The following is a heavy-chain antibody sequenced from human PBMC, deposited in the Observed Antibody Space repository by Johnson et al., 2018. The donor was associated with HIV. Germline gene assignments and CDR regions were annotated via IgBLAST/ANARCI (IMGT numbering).Heavy chain of an antibody. V-gene: IGHV3-64*07. CDR2: IRSNGGRT. J-gene: IGHJ3*02. CDR3: TTGVYNFWSGFHGAFDI. CDR1: GFTVSSNY. Sequence: VQLVESGGGLIQPGGSLRLSCAASGFTVSSNYMSWVRQAPGTGLEYVSAIRSNGGRTYYADSVKGRFSTSRDNSKNTLYLQMGSLKIEDTAVYYCTTGVYNFWSGFHGAFDIWGQGTMVTVSS. D-gene: IGHD3-3*01.